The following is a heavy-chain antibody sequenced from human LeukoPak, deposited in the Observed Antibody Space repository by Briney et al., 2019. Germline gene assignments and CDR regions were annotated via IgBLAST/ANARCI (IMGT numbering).Heavy chain of an antibody. CDR3: ARKGLERRSEFDF. Sequence: PSETLSLTCTVSGDSISNYFWSWIRQPPGKGLEWIGNIYYSGNTNYNPSLKSRVTISVDTSKNQFSLKVSSVTAADTAMYYCARKGLERRSEFDFWGQGALVTVSS. J-gene: IGHJ4*02. CDR1: GDSISNYF. D-gene: IGHD1-1*01. V-gene: IGHV4-59*01. CDR2: IYYSGNT.